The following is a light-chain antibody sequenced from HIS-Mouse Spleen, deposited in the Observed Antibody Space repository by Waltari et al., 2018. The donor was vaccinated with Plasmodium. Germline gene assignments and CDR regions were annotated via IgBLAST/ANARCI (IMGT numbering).Light chain of an antibody. CDR3: YSTDSSGNHRV. V-gene: IGLV3-10*01. Sequence: SYELTQPPSVSVSPGQTARITCSGDALPKTYAYWYQQKSGQAPVQVIYEDSKRPSGIPERCSGSSSGTMATLTSSGAQVEDEADYYCYSTDSSGNHRVFGGGTKLTVL. J-gene: IGLJ3*02. CDR1: ALPKTY. CDR2: EDS.